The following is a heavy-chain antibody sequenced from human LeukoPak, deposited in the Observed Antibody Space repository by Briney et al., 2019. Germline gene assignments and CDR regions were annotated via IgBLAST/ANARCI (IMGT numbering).Heavy chain of an antibody. J-gene: IGHJ4*02. D-gene: IGHD3-10*01. V-gene: IGHV3-30*02. CDR2: IRFDTNNG. CDR3: AKPNYYDSGGYYNLVDY. CDR1: GFTFSSSG. Sequence: GGSLRLSCAASGFTFSSSGMHWVRQAPGKGLGWVTFIRFDTNNGYYADSVKGRFTISRDNSKKTVYLQMNSLRAEDTAVYYCAKPNYYDSGGYYNLVDYWGQGTLVTVSS.